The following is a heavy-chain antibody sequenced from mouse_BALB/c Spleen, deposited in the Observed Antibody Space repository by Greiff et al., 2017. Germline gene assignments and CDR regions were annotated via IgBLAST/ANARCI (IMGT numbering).Heavy chain of an antibody. D-gene: IGHD1-1*01. CDR3: ASPDYYGSRGDYFDY. Sequence: VQLQQSGAELVKPGASVKLSCTASGFNIKDTYMHWVKQRPEQGLEWIGRIDPANGNTKYDPKFEGKATITADTSSNTAYLQLSSLTSEDTAVYYCASPDYYGSRGDYFDYWGQGTTLTVSA. CDR1: GFNIKDTY. V-gene: IGHV14-3*02. J-gene: IGHJ2*01. CDR2: IDPANGNT.